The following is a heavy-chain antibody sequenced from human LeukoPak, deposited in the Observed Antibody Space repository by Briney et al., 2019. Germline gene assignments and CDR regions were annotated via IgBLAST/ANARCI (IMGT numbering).Heavy chain of an antibody. Sequence: PSETLSLTCTVSGGSISSYYWSWIRKPPVKGLEWIGYIYYSGSTDYNPSLKSRVTISVDTSKNQFSLRLTSVTAADTAVYYCARGQYYYYMDVWGKGTTVTVSS. CDR2: IYYSGST. V-gene: IGHV4-59*01. J-gene: IGHJ6*03. CDR1: GGSISSYY. CDR3: ARGQYYYYMDV.